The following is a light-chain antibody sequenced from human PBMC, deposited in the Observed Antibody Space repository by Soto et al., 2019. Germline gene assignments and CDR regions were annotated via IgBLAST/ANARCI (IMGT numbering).Light chain of an antibody. Sequence: EIVLRQSPVTLSLSPGERATLSCRASQSISRYLAWYQQKPGQAPRLLIYDASNRATGIPGRFSGDGSGTDFTLTISSLEPEDFAVYYCQHRNNWPFTVGQGTKVDIK. J-gene: IGKJ2*01. CDR3: QHRNNWPFT. CDR1: QSISRY. V-gene: IGKV3-11*01. CDR2: DAS.